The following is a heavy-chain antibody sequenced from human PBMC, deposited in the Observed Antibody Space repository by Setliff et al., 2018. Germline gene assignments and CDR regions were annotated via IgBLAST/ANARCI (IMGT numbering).Heavy chain of an antibody. Sequence: SETLSLTCTVSGGSISSSSYYWGWIRQPPGKGLEWIGSIYYSGSTYYNPSLKSRVTISVDTSKNQFYLKLSSVTAADTAVYYCARLGPTYYNFWSGYYRYWGQGTLVTVSS. J-gene: IGHJ4*02. CDR3: ARLGPTYYNFWSGYYRY. D-gene: IGHD3-3*01. CDR2: IYYSGST. V-gene: IGHV4-39*07. CDR1: GGSISSSSYY.